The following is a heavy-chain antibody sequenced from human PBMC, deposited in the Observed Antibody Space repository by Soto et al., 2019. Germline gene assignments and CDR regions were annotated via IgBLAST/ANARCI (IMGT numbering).Heavy chain of an antibody. CDR3: ARDVAAASYYYGMDV. J-gene: IGHJ6*02. V-gene: IGHV1-69*13. CDR1: GGTFSSYA. D-gene: IGHD2-15*01. CDR2: IIPIFGTA. Sequence: SVKVSCKASGGTFSSYAISWVRQAPGQGLEWMGGIIPIFGTANYAQKFQGRVTITADESTSTAYMELSSLRSEDTAVYYCARDVAAASYYYGMDVRGQGTTVTVSS.